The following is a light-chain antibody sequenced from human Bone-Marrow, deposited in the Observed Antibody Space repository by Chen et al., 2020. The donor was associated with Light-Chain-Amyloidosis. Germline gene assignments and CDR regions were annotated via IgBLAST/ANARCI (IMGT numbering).Light chain of an antibody. V-gene: IGLV6-57*01. CDR1: SGSIATNY. CDR3: QSNQGSSQGV. Sequence: NFMLTQPHSVSESPGKTVIISCTRSSGSIATNYVQWYQQRPGSSPTTVIYEDDQRPSGVPDRFSGSLDRSSNSASLTISGLKSADGDDYYCQSNQGSSQGVFGGGTKLTVL. CDR2: EDD. J-gene: IGLJ3*02.